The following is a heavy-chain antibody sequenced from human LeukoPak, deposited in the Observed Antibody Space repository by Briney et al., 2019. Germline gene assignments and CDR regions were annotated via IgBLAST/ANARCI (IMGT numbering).Heavy chain of an antibody. J-gene: IGHJ5*02. CDR2: IIPILGIA. CDR1: GGTFSSYA. V-gene: IGHV1-69*04. Sequence: SVKVSCKASGGTFSSYAISWVRQAPGQGLEWMGRIIPILGIANYAQKFQGRVTITPDKSTSTAYMELSSLRSEDTAVYYCASANQYYYGSGNWFDPWGQGTLVTVSS. D-gene: IGHD3-10*01. CDR3: ASANQYYYGSGNWFDP.